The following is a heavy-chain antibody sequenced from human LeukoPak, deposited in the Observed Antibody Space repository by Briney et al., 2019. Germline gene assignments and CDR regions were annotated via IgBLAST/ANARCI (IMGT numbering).Heavy chain of an antibody. CDR2: INHSGST. Sequence: SETLSLTCAVYGGSFSGYYWSWIRQPPGKGLEWIGEINHSGSTNYNPSLKSRVTISVDTSKNQFSLKLSSVTAADTAVYYCAGSSGWSYGMDVWGQGTTVTASS. CDR1: GGSFSGYY. J-gene: IGHJ6*02. D-gene: IGHD6-19*01. CDR3: AGSSGWSYGMDV. V-gene: IGHV4-34*01.